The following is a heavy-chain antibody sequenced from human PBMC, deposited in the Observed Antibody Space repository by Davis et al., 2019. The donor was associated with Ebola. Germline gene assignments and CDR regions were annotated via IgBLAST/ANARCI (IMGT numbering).Heavy chain of an antibody. V-gene: IGHV3-30*03. CDR3: ACSVVTPVNYYYMDV. D-gene: IGHD4-23*01. Sequence: PGGSLRLSCAASGFTFSSYGMHWVRQAPGKGLEWVAVISYDGSNKYYADSVKGRFTISRDNSKNTLYLQMNSLRAEDTAVYYCACSVVTPVNYYYMDVWGKGTTVTVSS. CDR1: GFTFSSYG. CDR2: ISYDGSNK. J-gene: IGHJ6*03.